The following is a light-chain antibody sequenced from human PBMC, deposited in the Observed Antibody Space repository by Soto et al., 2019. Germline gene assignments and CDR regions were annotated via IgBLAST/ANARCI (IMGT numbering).Light chain of an antibody. CDR1: SGHSSYI. CDR3: ETWDSNIHWV. J-gene: IGLJ3*02. V-gene: IGLV4-60*02. CDR2: LEGSGTY. Sequence: QSVLTQSSSASASLGSSVKLTCTLSSGHSSYIIAWHQQQPGKAPRYLMKLEGSGTYNRGSGVPDRFSGSSSGADRYLTISNLLFEDEADYYCETWDSNIHWVFGGGTKLTVL.